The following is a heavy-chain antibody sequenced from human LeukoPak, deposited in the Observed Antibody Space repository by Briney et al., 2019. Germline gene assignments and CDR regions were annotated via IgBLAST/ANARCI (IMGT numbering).Heavy chain of an antibody. CDR3: ARDSGYCSSTSCYDEAFDY. J-gene: IGHJ4*02. V-gene: IGHV1-18*01. CDR1: GYTFTSYG. Sequence: ASVKVSCKASGYTFTSYGISWVRQAPGQGLEWMGWISAYNGNTNYAQKLQGRVTMTTDTSTSTAYMELRSLRSDDTAVYHCARDSGYCSSTSCYDEAFDYWGQGTLVTVSS. CDR2: ISAYNGNT. D-gene: IGHD2-2*01.